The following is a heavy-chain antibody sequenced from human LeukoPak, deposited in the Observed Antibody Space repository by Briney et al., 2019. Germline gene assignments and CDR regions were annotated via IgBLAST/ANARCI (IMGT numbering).Heavy chain of an antibody. Sequence: PSETLSLICSVSNGSIISDFWNWIRQPPGKGLEWICYVHYSGRTNYNPSLKSRVAISVDTSKNQFSLQVNSVTAADTAVYYCARGVAVIAGVPEWLDPWGQGTQVTVSS. D-gene: IGHD6-13*01. CDR3: ARGVAVIAGVPEWLDP. CDR1: NGSIISDF. V-gene: IGHV4-59*12. J-gene: IGHJ5*02. CDR2: VHYSGRT.